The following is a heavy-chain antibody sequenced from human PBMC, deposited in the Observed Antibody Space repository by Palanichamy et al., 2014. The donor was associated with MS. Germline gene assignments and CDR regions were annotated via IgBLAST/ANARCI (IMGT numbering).Heavy chain of an antibody. CDR2: IKSKTDGGTE. J-gene: IGHJ4*02. Sequence: EVQLVESGGGLVKPGESLRLSCAVSGLTFKYAWMSWVRQAPGKGLEWVGSIKSKTDGGTEDYAALVKGRFTISRDDSTNTIYLQMSSLKIEDTAVYYCVTKAGAIYDWSYGTYDYWGPGTLVTVSS. CDR3: VTKAGAIYDWSYGTYDY. CDR1: GLTFKYAW. V-gene: IGHV3-15*01. D-gene: IGHD1-7*01.